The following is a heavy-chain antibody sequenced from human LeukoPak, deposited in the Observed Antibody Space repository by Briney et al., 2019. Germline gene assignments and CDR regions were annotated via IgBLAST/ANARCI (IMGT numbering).Heavy chain of an antibody. CDR1: GYTFTGYY. D-gene: IGHD6-13*01. CDR3: AVVGIRCSSSWYGGCLG. V-gene: IGHV1-2*02. CDR2: INPNSGGT. J-gene: IGHJ4*02. Sequence: ASVKVSCKASGYTFTGYYMHRVRQAPGQGLEWMGWINPNSGGTNYAQKLQGRVTMTTDTSTSTAYMELRSLRSDDTAVYYCAVVGIRCSSSWYGGCLGWGQGTLVTVSS.